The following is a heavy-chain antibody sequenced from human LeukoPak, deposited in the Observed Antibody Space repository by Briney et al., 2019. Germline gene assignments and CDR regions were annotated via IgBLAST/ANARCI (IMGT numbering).Heavy chain of an antibody. CDR3: AREHYYDSSGYYYAAENDY. J-gene: IGHJ4*02. Sequence: GGSLRLSCAAFGFTFSSYSMNWVRQAPGKGLEWVSSISSSSSYIYYADSVKGRFTISRDNAKNSLYLQMNSLRAEDTAVYYCAREHYYDSSGYYYAAENDYRGQGTLVTVSS. CDR2: ISSSSSYI. D-gene: IGHD3-22*01. V-gene: IGHV3-21*01. CDR1: GFTFSSYS.